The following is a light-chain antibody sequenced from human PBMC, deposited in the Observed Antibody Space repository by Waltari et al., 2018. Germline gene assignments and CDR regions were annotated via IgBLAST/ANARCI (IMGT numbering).Light chain of an antibody. CDR1: NIGSKS. J-gene: IGLJ3*02. Sequence: SDVLTQTPSVSVAPGTTATITCGRQNIGSKSVHWYQQKAGQAPVLVIYYNDDRPSGIPARFTGSNGGTPATLTIRRVEAGDEADYSCQVWDDSTAQGVFGGGTTLTVL. CDR2: YND. CDR3: QVWDDSTAQGV. V-gene: IGLV3-21*04.